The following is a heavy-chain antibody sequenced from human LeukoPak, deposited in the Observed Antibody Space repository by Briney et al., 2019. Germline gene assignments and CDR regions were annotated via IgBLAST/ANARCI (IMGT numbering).Heavy chain of an antibody. Sequence: ASVKVSCKASGYTFTSYYMHWVRQAPGQGLEGMGWINPNSGGTNYAQKLQGGVTMTTDTSTSTAYMELRSLSSDDTAVYYCARGVMITFGGVIVPTPFDYWGQGTLVTVSS. CDR1: GYTFTSYY. D-gene: IGHD3-16*02. CDR3: ARGVMITFGGVIVPTPFDY. V-gene: IGHV1-2*02. CDR2: INPNSGGT. J-gene: IGHJ4*02.